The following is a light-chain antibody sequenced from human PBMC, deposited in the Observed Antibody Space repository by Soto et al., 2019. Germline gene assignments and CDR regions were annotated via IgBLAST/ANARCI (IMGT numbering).Light chain of an antibody. CDR2: EAS. V-gene: IGKV3-11*01. CDR3: QQRYDWPLT. J-gene: IGKJ4*01. Sequence: EIVLTQSPATLSLSPGERATLSCRASQSVSSYLAWYQQKPGQAPKLLIYEASSRATGIPGRFSGSGAGTGFTLTISSLEPEDFAVYYCQQRYDWPLTVGGGNKVEIK. CDR1: QSVSSY.